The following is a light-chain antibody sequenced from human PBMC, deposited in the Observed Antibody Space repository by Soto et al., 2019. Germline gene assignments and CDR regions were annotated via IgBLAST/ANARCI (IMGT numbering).Light chain of an antibody. V-gene: IGLV2-14*01. CDR2: EVF. CDR3: CSYTTTSTFV. J-gene: IGLJ2*01. CDR1: SSDVGGYNY. Sequence: QSALTQPASVSGSPGQSITISCTGTSSDVGGYNYVPWYLQHPGKVPKLMIYEVFRRPSGISNRFSGSKSGNTASLTISGLQAEDEADYYCCSYTTTSTFVFGGGTKVTVL.